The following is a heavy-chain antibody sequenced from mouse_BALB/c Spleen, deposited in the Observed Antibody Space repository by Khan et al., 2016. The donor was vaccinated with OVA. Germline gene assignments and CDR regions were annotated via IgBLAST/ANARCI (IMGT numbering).Heavy chain of an antibody. Sequence: QVQLKESGPGLVAPSQSLSITCTVSGFSLSRYNVHWVRQPPGKGLEWLGMIWGGGGTDYNSTLKSRLSIRKDNSKSQVLLKMNSLQTDDTAMYYWARAYYRYDGYYAMDYWGQGTSLTVSS. CDR3: ARAYYRYDGYYAMDY. V-gene: IGHV2-6-4*01. D-gene: IGHD2-14*01. CDR2: IWGGGGT. J-gene: IGHJ4*01. CDR1: GFSLSRYN.